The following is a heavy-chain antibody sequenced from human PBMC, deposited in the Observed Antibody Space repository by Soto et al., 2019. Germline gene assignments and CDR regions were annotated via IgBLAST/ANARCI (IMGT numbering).Heavy chain of an antibody. J-gene: IGHJ5*02. CDR1: GFTFSSYG. Sequence: QVQLVESGGGVVQPGRSLRLSCAASGFTFSSYGMHWVRQAPGKGLEWVAVISYDGSNKYYADSVKGRFTISRENSKNKLYLQMYSLRAEDTAVYYCAKEGRLTTVVNGWFDPCGQGTLVTVSS. D-gene: IGHD4-17*01. V-gene: IGHV3-30*18. CDR2: ISYDGSNK. CDR3: AKEGRLTTVVNGWFDP.